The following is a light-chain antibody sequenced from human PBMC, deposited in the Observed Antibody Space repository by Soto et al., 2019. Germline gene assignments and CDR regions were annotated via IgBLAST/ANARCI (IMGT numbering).Light chain of an antibody. CDR3: HSYDVSLRGPA. CDR1: RSDIGAGYD. CDR2: DNS. Sequence: QSVLTQPPSLSGAPGQRVTISCTGSRSDIGAGYDVHWYQHLPVTAPKVLIFDNSNRPSGVPDRFSGSKSGTSASLAITGLQAEDAAVYYCHSYDVSLRGPAFGGGTKLTVL. V-gene: IGLV1-40*01. J-gene: IGLJ2*01.